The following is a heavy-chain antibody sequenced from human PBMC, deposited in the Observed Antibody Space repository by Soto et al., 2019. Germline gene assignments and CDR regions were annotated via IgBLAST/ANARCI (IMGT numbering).Heavy chain of an antibody. D-gene: IGHD3-10*01. CDR1: GGSISSSSYS. Sequence: QLQLQESGPGLVKPSETLSLTCTVSGGSISSSSYSWGWIRQPPGKGLEWIGSIYYSGSTYYNPSLKSRVTISVDTSTNQFSLKLSSVTAADTAVYYCARSQITMVPDAHWGQGTLVTVSS. CDR2: IYYSGST. CDR3: ARSQITMVPDAH. J-gene: IGHJ4*02. V-gene: IGHV4-39*01.